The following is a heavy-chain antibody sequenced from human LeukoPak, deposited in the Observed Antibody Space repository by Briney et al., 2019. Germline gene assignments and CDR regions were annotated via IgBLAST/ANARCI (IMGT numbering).Heavy chain of an antibody. Sequence: SETLSLTCTVYEGSISSGAYYWNWIRQPPGKGLEWIGYIYYSGSTYYNPSLKSRVTISVDTSKNQFSLKLSSVTAADTAVYYCARDQWEGWYFDLWGRGALVTVSS. CDR1: EGSISSGAYY. V-gene: IGHV4-30-4*01. D-gene: IGHD1-26*01. CDR2: IYYSGST. CDR3: ARDQWEGWYFDL. J-gene: IGHJ2*01.